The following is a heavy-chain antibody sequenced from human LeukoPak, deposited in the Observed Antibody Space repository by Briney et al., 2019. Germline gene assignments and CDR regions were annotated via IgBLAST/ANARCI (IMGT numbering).Heavy chain of an antibody. CDR2: INPNSGGT. V-gene: IGHV1-2*02. J-gene: IGHJ4*02. CDR3: ARVRDIVVVPAYFDY. Sequence: ASVKVSCKASGYTFTGYYMHWVRQAPGQGLEWMGWINPNSGGTNYAQKFQGRVTMTRDTSISTAYMELSRLRSDDTAVYYCARVRDIVVVPAYFDYWGQGTLVTVSS. D-gene: IGHD2-2*01. CDR1: GYTFTGYY.